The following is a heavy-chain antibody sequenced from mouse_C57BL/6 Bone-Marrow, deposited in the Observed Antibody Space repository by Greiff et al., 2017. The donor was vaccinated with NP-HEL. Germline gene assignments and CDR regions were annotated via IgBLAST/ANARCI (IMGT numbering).Heavy chain of an antibody. CDR2: INYDGSST. CDR1: GFTFSDYY. V-gene: IGHV5-16*01. J-gene: IGHJ1*03. CDR3: ARDHRYWYFDV. D-gene: IGHD2-14*01. Sequence: EVKLMESEGGLVQPGSSMKLSCTASGFTFSDYYMAWVRQVPEKGLEWVANINYDGSSTYYLDSLKSRFIISRDNAKNILYLQMSSLKSEDTATYYCARDHRYWYFDVGGTGTTVTVSS.